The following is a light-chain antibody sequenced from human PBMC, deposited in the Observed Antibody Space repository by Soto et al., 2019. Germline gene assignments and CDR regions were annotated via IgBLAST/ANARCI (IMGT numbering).Light chain of an antibody. Sequence: QSVLTQPASVSGSPGQAINISFTGTSSDVGGYNYVSWYQQHPGKAPKLMIYDVSNRPSGVSNRFSGSKSGNTASLTISGLQAEDEADYYCSSYTSSSTLGVFGTGTQLTVL. CDR1: SSDVGGYNY. J-gene: IGLJ1*01. CDR3: SSYTSSSTLGV. V-gene: IGLV2-14*01. CDR2: DVS.